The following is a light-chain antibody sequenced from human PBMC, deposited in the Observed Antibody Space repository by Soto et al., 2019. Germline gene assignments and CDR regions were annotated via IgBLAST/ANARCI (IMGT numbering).Light chain of an antibody. CDR1: QDIKNF. CDR3: QHYASYPLT. J-gene: IGKJ4*01. V-gene: IGKV1-16*01. CDR2: GAS. Sequence: DIQMTQSPSSLSASVGDRVTITCRASQDIKNFLIWFQQKPGKAPKSLIYGASNLQSGVPSRFRGSGSGTVFTLIISSLQPEDVATYYCQHYASYPLTFGGGTRVEIK.